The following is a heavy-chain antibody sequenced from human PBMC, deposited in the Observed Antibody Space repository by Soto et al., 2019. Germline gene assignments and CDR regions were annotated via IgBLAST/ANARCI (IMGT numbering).Heavy chain of an antibody. CDR3: ARAPRGGYVHY. V-gene: IGHV3-48*01. Sequence: GGSLRLSCAATGFTFSSYSMNWVRQAPGKGLEWVSYISSSSSTIYYADSVKGRFTISRDNAKNSLYLQMNSLRAEDTAVYYCARAPRGGYVHYWGQGTLVTVSS. CDR1: GFTFSSYS. D-gene: IGHD5-12*01. CDR2: ISSSSSTI. J-gene: IGHJ4*02.